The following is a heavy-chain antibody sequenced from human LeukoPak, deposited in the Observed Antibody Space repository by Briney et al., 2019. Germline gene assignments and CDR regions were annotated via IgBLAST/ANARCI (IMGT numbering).Heavy chain of an antibody. D-gene: IGHD3-10*01. J-gene: IGHJ6*02. CDR3: ARDYYGSGSYYPLNYYYGMDV. CDR1: GFTFNSYG. V-gene: IGHV3-33*01. Sequence: GGSLRLSCAASGFTFNSYGMHWVRQAPGKGLEWVAVTWYDGSNKYYADSVKGRVTISRDNSKNTLYLQMNSLRAEDTAVYYCARDYYGSGSYYPLNYYYGMDVWGQGTTVTVSS. CDR2: TWYDGSNK.